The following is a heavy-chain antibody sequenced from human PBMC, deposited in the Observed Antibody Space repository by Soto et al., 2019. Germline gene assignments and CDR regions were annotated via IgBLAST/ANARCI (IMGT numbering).Heavy chain of an antibody. Sequence: ASVQVSCKVSGHTLTELSMHWVRQAPGKGLEWMGGFDPEDGETIYAQKFQGRVTMTEDTSTDTAYMELSSLRSEDTAVYYCATDLGGVPAAMDYNWFDPWGQGTLVTVSS. D-gene: IGHD2-2*01. J-gene: IGHJ5*02. CDR2: FDPEDGET. CDR1: GHTLTELS. V-gene: IGHV1-24*01. CDR3: ATDLGGVPAAMDYNWFDP.